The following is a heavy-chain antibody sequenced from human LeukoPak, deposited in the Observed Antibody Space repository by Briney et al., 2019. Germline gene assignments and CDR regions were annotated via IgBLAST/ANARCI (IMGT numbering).Heavy chain of an antibody. CDR1: GGSVSSSTFY. D-gene: IGHD6-6*01. CDR2: VHYTGST. J-gene: IGHJ4*02. V-gene: IGHV4-39*02. CDR3: AREARIAARPDRFDY. Sequence: PSETLSLTCTVSGGSVSSSTFYWGWIRQPPGKGLEWIARVHYTGSTFYNPSLKSRVTISMDTSKTQFSLNLRSVTAADTAVYYCAREARIAARPDRFDYWGQGTLVTVSS.